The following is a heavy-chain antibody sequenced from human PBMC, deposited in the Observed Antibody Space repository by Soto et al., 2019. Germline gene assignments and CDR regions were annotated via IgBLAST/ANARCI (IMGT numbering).Heavy chain of an antibody. CDR1: GYTFTGYA. CDR3: SRGPYDSSGYYRDYYYYGMDV. V-gene: IGHV1-3*01. CDR2: INAGNGNT. D-gene: IGHD3-22*01. Sequence: ASVKVSCKASGYTFTGYAMHWVRQAPGQRLEWMGWINAGNGNTKYSQKFQGRVTITRDTSASTAYMELSSLRSEDTAVYYCSRGPYDSSGYYRDYYYYGMDVWGQGTTVTVSS. J-gene: IGHJ6*02.